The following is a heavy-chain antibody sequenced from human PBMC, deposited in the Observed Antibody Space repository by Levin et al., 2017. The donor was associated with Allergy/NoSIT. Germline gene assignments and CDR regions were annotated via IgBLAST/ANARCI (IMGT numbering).Heavy chain of an antibody. CDR2: ISGGGGST. CDR3: AKSLASGNYYYNYVMDV. J-gene: IGHJ6*02. CDR1: GFTFNSYA. D-gene: IGHD3-10*01. V-gene: IGHV3-23*01. Sequence: SCAASGFTFNSYAMNWVRQAPGKGLERVAGISGGGGSTYYADSVKVLFTLSRDNSKNTLYLQMNSLRAEDTAVYYCAKSLASGNYYYNYVMDVWGQGTTVTVSS.